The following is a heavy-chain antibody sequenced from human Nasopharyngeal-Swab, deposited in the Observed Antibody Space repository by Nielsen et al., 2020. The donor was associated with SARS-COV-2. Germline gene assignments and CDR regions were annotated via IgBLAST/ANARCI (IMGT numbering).Heavy chain of an antibody. V-gene: IGHV3-33*01. CDR1: GFTFSSYG. CDR3: ARDRARYSSSWYGRFDY. J-gene: IGHJ4*02. Sequence: GESLKISCAASGFTFSSYGMHWVRQAPGKGPEWVAVIWYDGSNKYYADSVKGRFTISRDNSKNTLYLQMNSLRAEDTAVYYCARDRARYSSSWYGRFDYWGQGTLVTVSS. CDR2: IWYDGSNK. D-gene: IGHD6-13*01.